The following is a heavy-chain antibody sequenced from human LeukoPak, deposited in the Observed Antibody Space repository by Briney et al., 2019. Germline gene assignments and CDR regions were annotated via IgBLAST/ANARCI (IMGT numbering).Heavy chain of an antibody. Sequence: PGGSLRLSCAASGFTFSGYWMHWVRQTPGKGLVWVSRINSDGSSTSYADSVKGRFSISRDNSRNTLFLQMNSLRPEDTAIYYCARDFYYYMDVWGKGTTVTISS. V-gene: IGHV3-74*01. CDR1: GFTFSGYW. J-gene: IGHJ6*03. CDR2: INSDGSST. CDR3: ARDFYYYMDV.